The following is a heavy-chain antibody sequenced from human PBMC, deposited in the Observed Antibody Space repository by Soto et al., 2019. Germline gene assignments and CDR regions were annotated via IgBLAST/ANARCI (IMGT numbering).Heavy chain of an antibody. V-gene: IGHV1-46*01. CDR1: GYTFTSYY. Sequence: ASVKVSCKTSGYTFTSYYMHWVRQAPGQGLEWMGIINPSGGSTSYAQKFQGRVTMTRDTSTSTVYMELSSLRSEDTAVYYCARTGDYYDSSGYYYLPDYWGQGTLVTVSS. CDR2: INPSGGST. D-gene: IGHD3-22*01. CDR3: ARTGDYYDSSGYYYLPDY. J-gene: IGHJ4*02.